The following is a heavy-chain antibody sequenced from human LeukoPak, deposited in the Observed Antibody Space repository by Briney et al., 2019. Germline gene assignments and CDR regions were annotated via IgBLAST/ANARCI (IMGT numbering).Heavy chain of an antibody. J-gene: IGHJ4*02. D-gene: IGHD3-22*01. CDR2: INPSGGST. Sequence: ASVKVSCKASGYTFINYYMHWVRQAPGQGLEWMGIINPSGGSTSYAPKFQGRVTMTRDTSTSTVYTELSSLKFEDTAVYYCARGSRYDIAYWGQGTLVTVSS. CDR3: ARGSRYDIAY. CDR1: GYTFINYY. V-gene: IGHV1-46*01.